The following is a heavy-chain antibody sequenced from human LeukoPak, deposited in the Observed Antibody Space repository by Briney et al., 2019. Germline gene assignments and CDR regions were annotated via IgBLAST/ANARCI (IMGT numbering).Heavy chain of an antibody. CDR2: INGSGSRT. J-gene: IGHJ4*02. Sequence: GGSLRLSCAASGLTFSNAWMSWVRQAPGKGLEWVSDINGSGSRTYYVDSVKGRFTISRDNSKNTLYLQMNSLRAEDTAVYYCAKSLLRPAYWGQGTLVTVSS. CDR3: AKSLLRPAY. V-gene: IGHV3-23*01. CDR1: GLTFSNAW. D-gene: IGHD3-3*01.